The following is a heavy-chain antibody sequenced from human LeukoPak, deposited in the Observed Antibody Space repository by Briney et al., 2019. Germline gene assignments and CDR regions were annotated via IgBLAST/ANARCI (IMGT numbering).Heavy chain of an antibody. Sequence: PSETLSLTCAVYGGSFSGYYWSWIRQPPGKGLEWIGEINHSGSTNYNPSLKSRVTISVDTSKNQFSLKLSSVTAADTAVYYCARGCKVYAKDRPFDYWGQGTLVTVSS. CDR3: ARGCKVYAKDRPFDY. J-gene: IGHJ4*02. V-gene: IGHV4-34*01. CDR2: INHSGST. CDR1: GGSFSGYY. D-gene: IGHD2-8*01.